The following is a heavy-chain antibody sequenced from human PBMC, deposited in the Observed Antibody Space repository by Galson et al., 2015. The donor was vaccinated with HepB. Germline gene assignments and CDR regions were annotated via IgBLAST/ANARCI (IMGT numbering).Heavy chain of an antibody. Sequence: SVKVSCKASGYTFTGYYMHWVRQAPGQGLEWMGRINPNSGGTNYAQKFQGRVTMTRDTSISTAYMELSRLRSDDTAVYYCARGFSYYYGSGLDYWGQGTLVTVSS. CDR1: GYTFTGYY. V-gene: IGHV1-2*06. CDR2: INPNSGGT. D-gene: IGHD3-10*01. CDR3: ARGFSYYYGSGLDY. J-gene: IGHJ4*02.